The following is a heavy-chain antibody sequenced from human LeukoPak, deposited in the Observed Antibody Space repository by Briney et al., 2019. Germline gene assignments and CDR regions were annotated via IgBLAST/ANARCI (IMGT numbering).Heavy chain of an antibody. V-gene: IGHV3-30*18. CDR2: ISYDGSNK. CDR3: AKQAGATAYFDY. J-gene: IGHJ4*02. Sequence: GGSLRLSCAASGFTFSSYGMHWVRQAPGKGLEWVAVISYDGSNKYYADSVKGRFTVSRDNSKNTVYLQMNGLRAEDTAVYYCAKQAGATAYFDYWGQGTLVTVSS. CDR1: GFTFSSYG. D-gene: IGHD1-26*01.